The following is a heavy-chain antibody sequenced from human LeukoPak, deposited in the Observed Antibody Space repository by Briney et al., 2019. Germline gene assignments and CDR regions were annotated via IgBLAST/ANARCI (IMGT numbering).Heavy chain of an antibody. CDR3: ARRSGTYAFDI. J-gene: IGHJ3*02. CDR2: ISYSGST. Sequence: SETLSLTCTVSGAVISNYYWSWIRQPPGKGLEWMGYISYSGSTNYSPSLKSRVAISVDTSKYQISLNMHSVTAADTAVYYCARRSGTYAFDIWGQGAMVTVSS. CDR1: GAVISNYY. V-gene: IGHV4-59*08. D-gene: IGHD1-26*01.